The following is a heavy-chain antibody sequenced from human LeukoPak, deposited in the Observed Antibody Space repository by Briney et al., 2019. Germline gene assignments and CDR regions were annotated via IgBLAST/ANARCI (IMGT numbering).Heavy chain of an antibody. CDR3: AREGPRGNSQFDY. CDR1: GIIFNNFA. Sequence: GGSLRLSCAPSGIIFNNFAFHWVRQPPGKGLEWVAAVSYDGSNKYYADSVKGRLTISRDNSKDTLFLQMNSLRAEDTAVYYCAREGPRGNSQFDYWGQGTLVTVSS. V-gene: IGHV3-30-3*01. CDR2: VSYDGSNK. D-gene: IGHD2/OR15-2a*01. J-gene: IGHJ4*02.